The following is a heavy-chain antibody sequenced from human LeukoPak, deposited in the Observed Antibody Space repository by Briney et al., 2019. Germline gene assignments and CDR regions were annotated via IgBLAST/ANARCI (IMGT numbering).Heavy chain of an antibody. Sequence: SETLSLTCAVYGGSFSGYYWSCIRQPPGKGLEWIGEINHSGSTNYNPSLKSRVIISVDTSKNRFSLKLSSVTAADTAVYFCARRGERTGYYDDYWGQGTLVTVSS. CDR2: INHSGST. D-gene: IGHD3-9*01. J-gene: IGHJ4*02. CDR1: GGSFSGYY. CDR3: ARRGERTGYYDDY. V-gene: IGHV4-34*01.